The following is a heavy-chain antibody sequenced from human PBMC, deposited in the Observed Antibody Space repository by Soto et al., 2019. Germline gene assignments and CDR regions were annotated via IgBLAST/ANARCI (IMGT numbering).Heavy chain of an antibody. V-gene: IGHV4-59*08. D-gene: IGHD6-13*01. J-gene: IGHJ3*02. Sequence: PSETLSLTCTVSGGSISNFYWSWIRQPPGKGLEWIGYVYYTGSTSYNPSLKRRVTISVDTSKNQFSLKLSSVTAADTAVYYCARVIIEQQLVEAFDIWGQGTMVTVSS. CDR3: ARVIIEQQLVEAFDI. CDR1: GGSISNFY. CDR2: VYYTGST.